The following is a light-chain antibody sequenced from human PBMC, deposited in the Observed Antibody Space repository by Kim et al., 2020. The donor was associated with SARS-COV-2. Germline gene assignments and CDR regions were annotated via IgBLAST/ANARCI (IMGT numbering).Light chain of an antibody. CDR1: QSVGNS. CDR2: DAF. V-gene: IGKV3-11*01. Sequence: PGERATLSCMASQSVGNSFAWYQQKPGQAPRLLNYDAFSRASGVPARFSGSGSGTDFSLTISSLEPEDFAFYYCQQRGNWPLTFGQGTKVDIK. J-gene: IGKJ1*01. CDR3: QQRGNWPLT.